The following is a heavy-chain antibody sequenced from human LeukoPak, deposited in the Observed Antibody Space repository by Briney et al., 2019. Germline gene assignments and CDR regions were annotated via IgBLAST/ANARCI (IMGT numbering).Heavy chain of an antibody. Sequence: GGSLRLSCTVSGFNFDDYVMSWVRQAPGKGLEWVGFIRKKGYGGTTEYAASVEGRFTISRDDSKGIAYLQMNSLKTEDTAVYYCARAEYDFWSGYYPLGGLDMWGQGTVVTVSS. CDR2: IRKKGYGGTT. CDR3: ARAEYDFWSGYYPLGGLDM. J-gene: IGHJ3*02. D-gene: IGHD3-3*01. V-gene: IGHV3-49*04. CDR1: GFNFDDYV.